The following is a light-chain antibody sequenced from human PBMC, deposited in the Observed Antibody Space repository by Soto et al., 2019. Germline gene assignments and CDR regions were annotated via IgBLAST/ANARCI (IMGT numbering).Light chain of an antibody. Sequence: DIQMTQSPSSLSASEGDRVSIRCQASQDIRNYLNWYQQKPGKAPKLLIYDASNLETGVPSRFSGSGSGTHFDLTISSLQPEDIATYYCQQYDNLLITFGQGTRLEI. CDR3: QQYDNLLIT. V-gene: IGKV1-33*01. CDR2: DAS. J-gene: IGKJ5*01. CDR1: QDIRNY.